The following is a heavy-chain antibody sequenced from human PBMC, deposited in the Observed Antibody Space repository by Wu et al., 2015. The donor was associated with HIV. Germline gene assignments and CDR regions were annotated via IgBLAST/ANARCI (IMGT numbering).Heavy chain of an antibody. Sequence: QVQLVQSGAEVKKPGSSVKVSCKASGGTFSSYAINWVRQAPGQGLEWMGRIIPIFGTPTYAQKFQDRITISADDSTTTSYIEMSSLRSDDTAVYYCARGGSSYSNTWSDHWGQGTLVTVS. CDR3: ARGGSSYSNTWSDH. J-gene: IGHJ4*02. CDR2: IIPIFGTP. CDR1: GGTFSSYA. V-gene: IGHV1-69*13. D-gene: IGHD2-2*01.